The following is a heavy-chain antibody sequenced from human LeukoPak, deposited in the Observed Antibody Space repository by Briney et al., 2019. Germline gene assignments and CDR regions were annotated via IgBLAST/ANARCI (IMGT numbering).Heavy chain of an antibody. CDR2: INSDGIST. D-gene: IGHD1-1*01. CDR3: ARVATTGTTSAKYNWFDP. Sequence: GGSLRLSCAASGFTFSSYWMHWVRQAPGKGLVWVSRINSDGISTSYADSVKGRFTISRDNAKNTLYLQMNSLRAEDTAVYYCARVATTGTTSAKYNWFDPWGQGTLVTVSS. CDR1: GFTFSSYW. V-gene: IGHV3-74*01. J-gene: IGHJ5*02.